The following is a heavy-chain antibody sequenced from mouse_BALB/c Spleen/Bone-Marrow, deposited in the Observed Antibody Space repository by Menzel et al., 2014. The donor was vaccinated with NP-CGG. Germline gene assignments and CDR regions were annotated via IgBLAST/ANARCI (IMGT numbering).Heavy chain of an antibody. Sequence: QVQLQQSGAELVKPGASVKLSCKASGYTFTSYWMHWVKQRPGQGLEWIGEINPSNGRTNYNEKFKSKATLTVDKSSSTAYMQLSSLTSEDSAVYYCARSSYYYCSSYVNAMDYWGQGTSVTVSS. J-gene: IGHJ4*01. D-gene: IGHD1-1*01. CDR3: ARSSYYYCSSYVNAMDY. CDR2: INPSNGRT. CDR1: GYTFTSYW. V-gene: IGHV1S81*02.